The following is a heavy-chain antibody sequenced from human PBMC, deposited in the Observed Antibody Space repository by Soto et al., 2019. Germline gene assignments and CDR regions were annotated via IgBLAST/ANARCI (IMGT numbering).Heavy chain of an antibody. CDR3: ARAYGATWYFFGY. V-gene: IGHV3-66*01. CDR2: LFSGGDT. J-gene: IGHJ4*02. D-gene: IGHD6-13*01. Sequence: GGSLRLSCAASGFTVNTYHVSWVRQAPGKGLEWVAVLFSGGDTKYGDSMKGRVTLSRDNSKNTLYLQMNNLRAEVTAVYYCARAYGATWYFFGYWGQGSMVTVSS. CDR1: GFTVNTYH.